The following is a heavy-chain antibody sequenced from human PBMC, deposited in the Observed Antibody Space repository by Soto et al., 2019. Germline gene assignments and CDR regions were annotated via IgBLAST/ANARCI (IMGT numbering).Heavy chain of an antibody. CDR3: ASMIGDPVLSFDS. V-gene: IGHV4-59*01. CDR1: GGSISSYY. D-gene: IGHD3-10*02. Sequence: QVQLQESGPGLVKPSETLSLTCTVSGGSISSYYWSWIRQPPGKGLEWIGFIFYSGSTSYRPSLKSRGTISIDTSEYQFSLKLNSVTAADTAVYYCASMIGDPVLSFDSWGQGTLVAVSS. J-gene: IGHJ5*01. CDR2: IFYSGST.